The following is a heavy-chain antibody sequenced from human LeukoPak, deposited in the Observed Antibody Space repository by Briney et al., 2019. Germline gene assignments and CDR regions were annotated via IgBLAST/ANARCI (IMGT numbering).Heavy chain of an antibody. CDR3: ARHCCSGPAKRVFGI. V-gene: IGHV4-39*01. D-gene: IGHD2-15*01. CDR2: ISYSGNT. Sequence: SETLSLTCTVSGGSIISSDYHWGWVRQPPGKGLEWIGTISYSGNTDYNPSLRSRITISVDTSNNQFSLRLGSVTAADTAVYHCARHCCSGPAKRVFGIWGQGTMVTVSS. CDR1: GGSIISSDYH. J-gene: IGHJ3*02.